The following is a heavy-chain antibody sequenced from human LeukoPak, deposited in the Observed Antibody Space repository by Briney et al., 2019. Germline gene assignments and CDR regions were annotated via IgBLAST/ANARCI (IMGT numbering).Heavy chain of an antibody. J-gene: IGHJ4*02. CDR1: GFTFDDYA. Sequence: PGGSLRLSCAASGFTFDDYAMHWVRQAPGKGLEWVSGISWNSGSIGYADSVKGRFTISRDNAKNSLYLQMNSLRAEDTALYYCAEDKWELLAYYFDYWGQGTLVTVSS. V-gene: IGHV3-9*01. D-gene: IGHD1-26*01. CDR3: AEDKWELLAYYFDY. CDR2: ISWNSGSI.